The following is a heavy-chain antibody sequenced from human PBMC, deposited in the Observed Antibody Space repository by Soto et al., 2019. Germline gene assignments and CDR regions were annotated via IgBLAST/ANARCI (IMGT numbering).Heavy chain of an antibody. CDR2: ISSSSSYI. CDR1: GFTFSSYS. Sequence: EVQLVESGGGLVKPGGSLRLSCAASGFTFSSYSMNWVRQAPGKGLEWVSSISSSSSYIYYADSVKGRFTISRDNAKNSLYLQMNSLRAEDTAVYYCARGGIAARPSLVGGFDPWGQGTLVTVSS. D-gene: IGHD6-6*01. V-gene: IGHV3-21*01. CDR3: ARGGIAARPSLVGGFDP. J-gene: IGHJ5*02.